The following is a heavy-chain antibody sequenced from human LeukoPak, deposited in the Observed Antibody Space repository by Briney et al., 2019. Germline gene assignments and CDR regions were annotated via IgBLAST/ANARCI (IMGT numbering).Heavy chain of an antibody. D-gene: IGHD1-26*01. V-gene: IGHV3-73*01. Sequence: PGGSLKLSCAASGFTFSGYSMHWVRQAPGKGLEWVGRIRSKANSYATAYAVSVKGRFTISSDNSKNTAYLQMNSLKTEDTAVYYCTVNLVGAAYWGQGTLVTVS. J-gene: IGHJ4*02. CDR2: IRSKANSYAT. CDR3: TVNLVGAAY. CDR1: GFTFSGYS.